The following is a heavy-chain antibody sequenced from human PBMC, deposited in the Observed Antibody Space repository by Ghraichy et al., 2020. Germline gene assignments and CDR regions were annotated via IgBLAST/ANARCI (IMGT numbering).Heavy chain of an antibody. Sequence: SGPTLVKPTQTLTLTCTFSGFSLTTRGMCVNWIRQPPGKALEWLGRIDWDNDKSYSASLKTRLSISRDASKNQVVLTMIDMDPVDTATYYCARTPLDILNADYNYYFDSWGPGTLVTVSS. D-gene: IGHD3-9*01. V-gene: IGHV2-70*11. CDR1: GFSLTTRGMC. CDR3: ARTPLDILNADYNYYFDS. J-gene: IGHJ4*02. CDR2: IDWDNDK.